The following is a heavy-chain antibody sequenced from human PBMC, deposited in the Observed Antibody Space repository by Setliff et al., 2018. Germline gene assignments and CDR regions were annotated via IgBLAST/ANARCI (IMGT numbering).Heavy chain of an antibody. J-gene: IGHJ6*03. V-gene: IGHV4-59*08. CDR2: VHFTGST. D-gene: IGHD3-3*01. CDR1: GASIRNFY. Sequence: SETLSLTCNVSGASIRNFYWTWIRQPPGKGLEWIGYVHFTGSTNYNPSLKSRVTMSVDVSKKQFTLNLSSVTAADTAVYYCARMSGFLYMDVWGKGTTVTVSS. CDR3: ARMSGFLYMDV.